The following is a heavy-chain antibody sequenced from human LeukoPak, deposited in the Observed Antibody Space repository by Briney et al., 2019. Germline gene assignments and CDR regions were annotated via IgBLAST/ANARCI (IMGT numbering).Heavy chain of an antibody. CDR1: GYSFTSYW. CDR3: AGQGGYYDSSGYYLY. CDR2: IYPGDSDT. J-gene: IGHJ4*02. Sequence: GESLKISCKGSGYSFTSYWIGWVRQMPGKGLEWMGIIYPGDSDTRYSPSFQGQVTISADKSISTAYLQWSSLKASDTAMYYCAGQGGYYDSSGYYLYWGQGTLVTVSS. D-gene: IGHD3-22*01. V-gene: IGHV5-51*01.